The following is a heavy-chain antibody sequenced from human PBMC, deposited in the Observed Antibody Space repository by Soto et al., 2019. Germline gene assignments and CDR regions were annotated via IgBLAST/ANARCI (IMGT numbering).Heavy chain of an antibody. J-gene: IGHJ4*02. V-gene: IGHV3-66*01. D-gene: IGHD6-19*01. Sequence: EVQLVESGGGLVQPWGSLRLSCAASGFTVSSNYMSWVRQAPGKGLVWVSVIYSGGSTYYADSVNGRFTISRDNSKNTLDLQMNSLRAEDTAVYYCARMVTGYSSGWYSYFDYWGQGTLVTVSS. CDR3: ARMVTGYSSGWYSYFDY. CDR2: IYSGGST. CDR1: GFTVSSNY.